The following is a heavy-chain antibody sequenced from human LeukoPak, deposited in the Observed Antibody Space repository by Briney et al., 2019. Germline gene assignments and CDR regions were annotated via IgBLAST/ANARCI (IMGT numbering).Heavy chain of an antibody. CDR1: GFPFASHA. D-gene: IGHD2-15*01. V-gene: IGHV3-64D*09. CDR2: ISDSGGST. J-gene: IGHJ6*02. Sequence: GGSLRLSCSAYGFPFASHAMHWVRQAPGKGLEYVSAISDSGGSTYYADSVKGRFTISRDNSKNTLYLQMSSLRAEDTAVYFCGRGYSFGPYGMDVWGQGTTVTVSS. CDR3: GRGYSFGPYGMDV.